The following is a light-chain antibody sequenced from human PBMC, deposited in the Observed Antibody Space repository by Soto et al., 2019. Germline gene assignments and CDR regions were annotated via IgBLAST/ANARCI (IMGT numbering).Light chain of an antibody. CDR3: QQFDSVPCT. V-gene: IGKV1-33*01. CDR1: QDITNY. J-gene: IGKJ2*02. Sequence: IQMTQSPSSLSASVGDRVTITCQASQDITNYLIWYQQKPGKAPKLLIYDASSLGTGVSSRFSGSGSGTHFTRTISSLQPEDIAIYYCQQFDSVPCTFGQGTKLEMK. CDR2: DAS.